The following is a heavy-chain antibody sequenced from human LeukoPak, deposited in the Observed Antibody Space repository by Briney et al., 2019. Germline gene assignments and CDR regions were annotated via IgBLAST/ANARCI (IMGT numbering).Heavy chain of an antibody. D-gene: IGHD4-17*01. CDR3: ARHDYGDLHFDY. CDR2: IYYSGST. Sequence: PSETLSLTCAVYGGSFSGYYWSWIRQPPGKGLEWIGSIYYSGSTYYNPSLKSRVTVSVDTSKNQFSLKLSSVTAADTAVYYCARHDYGDLHFDYWGQGTLVTVSS. J-gene: IGHJ4*02. V-gene: IGHV4-34*01. CDR1: GGSFSGYY.